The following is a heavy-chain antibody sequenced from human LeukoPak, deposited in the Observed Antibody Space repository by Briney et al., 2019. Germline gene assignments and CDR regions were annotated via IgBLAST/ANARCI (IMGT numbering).Heavy chain of an antibody. Sequence: SETLSLTCTVSGGXISSGGYYWSWIRQRPGKGLEWIGYIYYSGSTYYNPSLKSRVTISVDTSKNQFSLKLSSVTAADTAVYYCARHSGSYYFDYWGQGTLVTVSS. D-gene: IGHD1-26*01. V-gene: IGHV4-31*03. CDR3: ARHSGSYYFDY. CDR1: GGXISSGGYY. CDR2: IYYSGST. J-gene: IGHJ4*02.